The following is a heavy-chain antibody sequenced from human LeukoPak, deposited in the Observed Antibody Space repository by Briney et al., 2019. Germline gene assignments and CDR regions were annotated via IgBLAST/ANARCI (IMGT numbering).Heavy chain of an antibody. CDR3: ARDQYSGSLDY. J-gene: IGHJ4*02. Sequence: PSETLSLTCTVSGGSISSSNYYWGWVRQPPGKGLEWIGIIYYSGTTSYNPSLKSRVSISVDTSKNQFSLKLSSVTAADTAVYYCARDQYSGSLDYWGQGTLVTVSS. CDR2: IYYSGTT. CDR1: GGSISSSNYY. V-gene: IGHV4-39*07. D-gene: IGHD1-26*01.